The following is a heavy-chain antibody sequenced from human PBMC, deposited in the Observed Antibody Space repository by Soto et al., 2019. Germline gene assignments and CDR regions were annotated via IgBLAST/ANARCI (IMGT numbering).Heavy chain of an antibody. CDR2: IKSKTDGGTT. D-gene: IGHD1-1*01. CDR1: GFTFSNAW. CDR3: TTMPNWNDGAFDI. V-gene: IGHV3-15*07. J-gene: IGHJ3*02. Sequence: GGSLRLSCAASGFTFSNAWMNWVRQAPGKGLEWVGRIKSKTDGGTTDYAAPVKGRFTISRDDSKNTLYLQMNSLKTEDTAVYYCTTMPNWNDGAFDIWGQGTMVTVSS.